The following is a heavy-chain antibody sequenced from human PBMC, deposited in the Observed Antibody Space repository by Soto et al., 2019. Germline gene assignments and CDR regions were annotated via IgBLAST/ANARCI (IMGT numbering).Heavy chain of an antibody. D-gene: IGHD2-2*01. J-gene: IGHJ5*02. Sequence: PSETLSLTCAVSGGSISGSYYYWTWIRQPPGKRLEWIGYIYYSGFTTYNPSLKSRVTMSIDTSKSQFSLKLRSVTSADTAVYYCARDVEKYGWFDPWGQGTLVTVSS. CDR2: IYYSGFT. V-gene: IGHV4-61*01. CDR1: GGSISGSYYY. CDR3: ARDVEKYGWFDP.